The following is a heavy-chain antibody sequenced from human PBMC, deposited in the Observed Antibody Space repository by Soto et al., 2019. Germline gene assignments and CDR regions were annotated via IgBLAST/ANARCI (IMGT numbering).Heavy chain of an antibody. CDR3: ARVRDYGLGTTRHYDGMDV. J-gene: IGHJ6*02. Sequence: QVQLQESGPGLVKSSETLSLTCTVSGGSISGYYWSWIRQPAGKGLEWIGRLYTMGSTNYNPSLQSRVTMSVDTSNTEFSLQVSSVTAADTAVYFCARVRDYGLGTTRHYDGMDVWGQGTTVTVSS. CDR2: LYTMGST. V-gene: IGHV4-4*07. D-gene: IGHD3-10*01. CDR1: GGSISGYY.